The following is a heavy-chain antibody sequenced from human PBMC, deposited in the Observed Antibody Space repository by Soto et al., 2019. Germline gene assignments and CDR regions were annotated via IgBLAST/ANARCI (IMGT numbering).Heavy chain of an antibody. Sequence: QVQLVQSGAEVKKPGASVKDSCKASGYTFTSHGISWVRQAPGQGLEWMGWISAYNGNTNYVQKLQGRVTMTTNTSTRTAYMELRSLTSDDTAVYYCARWGRQQLVPGLDPWGQGTLVTVSS. CDR2: ISAYNGNT. V-gene: IGHV1-18*01. J-gene: IGHJ5*02. D-gene: IGHD6-13*01. CDR3: ARWGRQQLVPGLDP. CDR1: GYTFTSHG.